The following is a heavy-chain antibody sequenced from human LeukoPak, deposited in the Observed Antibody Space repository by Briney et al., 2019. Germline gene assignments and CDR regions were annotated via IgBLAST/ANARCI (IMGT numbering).Heavy chain of an antibody. CDR2: ITSSSSTI. D-gene: IGHD2-21*02. CDR3: AESSVVTATSPPGY. Sequence: HPGGSLRLSCAASGFTFSSYEMNWVRQAPGKGLEWVSYITSSSSTIYYADSVKGRFTISRDNSKNTLYLQMNSLRADDTAVYYCAESSVVTATSPPGYWGQGTLVTVSS. CDR1: GFTFSSYE. J-gene: IGHJ4*02. V-gene: IGHV3-48*03.